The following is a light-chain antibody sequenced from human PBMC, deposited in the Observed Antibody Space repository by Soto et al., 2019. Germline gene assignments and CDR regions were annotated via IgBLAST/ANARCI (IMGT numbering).Light chain of an antibody. CDR3: QKRSDWPST. CDR2: DAS. Sequence: DIVLTQSPATLSLSPGERTTISCRASQSVSRYLAWYQQKPGQAPRLLIYDASNRATGIPARFSGSGSGTDFNLTISSLEPEDFAVYYCQKRSDWPSTFGGGTKAEI. CDR1: QSVSRY. V-gene: IGKV3-11*01. J-gene: IGKJ4*01.